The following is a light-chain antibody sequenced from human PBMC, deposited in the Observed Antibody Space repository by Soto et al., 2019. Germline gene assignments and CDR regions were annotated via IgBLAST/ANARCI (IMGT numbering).Light chain of an antibody. V-gene: IGLV2-14*01. CDR3: SSYASSSTYV. J-gene: IGLJ1*01. CDR2: DAS. Sequence: QSVLTQPASVSGSPGQSITISCTGTSSDVGAYNYVSWYQQHPGKAPKLMIYDASNRPSGVSNRFSGSKSGNSASLTISGLQAEDEADYYCSSYASSSTYVFGTGTKVTGL. CDR1: SSDVGAYNY.